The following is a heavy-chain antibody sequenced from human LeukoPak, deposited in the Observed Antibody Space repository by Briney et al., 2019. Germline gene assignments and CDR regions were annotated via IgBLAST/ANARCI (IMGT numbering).Heavy chain of an antibody. CDR1: GGSFSGYY. Sequence: SETLSLTCAVYGGSFSGYYWSWIRQPPRKGLEWIGEINHSGSTNYNPSLKSRVTISVDTSKNQFSLKLSSVTAADTAVYYCARVPDYYGSGSYSYYFDYWGQGTLVTVSS. J-gene: IGHJ4*02. V-gene: IGHV4-34*01. D-gene: IGHD3-10*01. CDR3: ARVPDYYGSGSYSYYFDY. CDR2: INHSGST.